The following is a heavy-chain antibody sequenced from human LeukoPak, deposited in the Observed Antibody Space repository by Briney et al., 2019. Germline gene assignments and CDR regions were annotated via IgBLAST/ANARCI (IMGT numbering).Heavy chain of an antibody. CDR3: AKEPSRQWLVQSFDY. D-gene: IGHD6-19*01. Sequence: PGGSLRLSCAASGFTFSSYGMSWVRQAPGKGLEWVSAISGSGGSTYYADSVKGRFTIPRDSSKNTLYLQMNSLRAEDTAVYYCAKEPSRQWLVQSFDYWGQGTLVTVSS. J-gene: IGHJ4*02. CDR1: GFTFSSYG. V-gene: IGHV3-23*01. CDR2: ISGSGGST.